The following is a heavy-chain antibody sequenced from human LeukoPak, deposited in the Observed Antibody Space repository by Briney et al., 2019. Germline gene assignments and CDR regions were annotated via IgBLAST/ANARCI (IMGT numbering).Heavy chain of an antibody. CDR1: GFTFGDYA. D-gene: IGHD2-8*02. J-gene: IGHJ5*02. V-gene: IGHV3-49*04. Sequence: PGGSLRLSCTASGFTFGDYAMTWVRQAPGKGLEWVGFIRSKAYGGTTEDAASVKGRFILSRDDSKSIAYLQMNSLKTEDTAVYYCTRAVLGRWFDPWGQGTLVTVSS. CDR2: IRSKAYGGTT. CDR3: TRAVLGRWFDP.